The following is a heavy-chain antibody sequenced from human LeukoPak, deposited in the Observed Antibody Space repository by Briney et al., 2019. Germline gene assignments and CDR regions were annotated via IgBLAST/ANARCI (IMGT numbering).Heavy chain of an antibody. V-gene: IGHV4-39*01. CDR1: GFTFSSYE. Sequence: AGGSLRLSCAASGFTFSSYEMNWVRQAPGKGLEWIGSIYYSGSTYYNPSLKSRVTISVDTSKNQFSLKLSSVTAADTAVYYCARLEWFGELVWFDPWGQGTLVTVSS. CDR2: IYYSGST. J-gene: IGHJ5*02. CDR3: ARLEWFGELVWFDP. D-gene: IGHD3-10*01.